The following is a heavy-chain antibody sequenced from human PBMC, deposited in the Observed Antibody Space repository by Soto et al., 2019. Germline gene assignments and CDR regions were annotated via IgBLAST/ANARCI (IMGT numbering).Heavy chain of an antibody. CDR3: ASGLSSVRVSTTPHYYYYGMEV. Sequence: ASVKVSCKASGGTLSSYAMSWVRQAPGQGREWMGGIIPSLGIANYAQKFQGRVTITADTSTSTAYMELSSLRSEDTAVYYCASGLSSVRVSTTPHYYYYGMEVWGQGTTVTVSS. D-gene: IGHD5-12*01. V-gene: IGHV1-69*10. J-gene: IGHJ6*02. CDR2: IIPSLGIA. CDR1: GGTLSSYA.